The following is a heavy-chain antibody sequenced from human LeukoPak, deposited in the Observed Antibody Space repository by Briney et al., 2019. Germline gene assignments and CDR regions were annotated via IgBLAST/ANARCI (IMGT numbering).Heavy chain of an antibody. CDR3: ARAGITMVRGVIMGEI. D-gene: IGHD3-10*01. J-gene: IGHJ3*02. CDR1: GYTFTSYG. V-gene: IGHV1-18*01. CDR2: ISAYNGNT. Sequence: ASVKVSCKASGYTFTSYGISWVRQAPGQGLEWMGWISAYNGNTNYAQKLQGRVTMTTDTSTSTAYMELRSLRSDDTAVYYCARAGITMVRGVIMGEIWGQGTMVTVSS.